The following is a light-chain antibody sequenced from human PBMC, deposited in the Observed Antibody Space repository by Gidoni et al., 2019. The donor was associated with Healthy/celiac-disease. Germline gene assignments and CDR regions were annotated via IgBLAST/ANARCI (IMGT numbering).Light chain of an antibody. J-gene: IGKJ4*01. V-gene: IGKV3-11*01. Sequence: EIVLTQSHATLSLSPGERATLSCRASQSVSSYLAWYQQKPGQAPRLLIYDASNRATGIPARFSGSGSGTDFTLTISSLEPEDFAVYYCQQRSNWPLLTFGGGTKVEIK. CDR2: DAS. CDR3: QQRSNWPLLT. CDR1: QSVSSY.